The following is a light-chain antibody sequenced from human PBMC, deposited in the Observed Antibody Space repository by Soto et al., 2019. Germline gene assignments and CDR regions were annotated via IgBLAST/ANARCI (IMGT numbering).Light chain of an antibody. CDR2: EVT. CDR3: SSYTSVTTLVV. J-gene: IGLJ1*01. Sequence: QSVLTQPASVSGSPGQSITISCTGTSSDIGRYNFVSWYQQHPGKAPKLLVYEVTNRPSGVSNRFSGSKSGNTASLTIFGLQTEDEADYYCSSYTSVTTLVVFGTGTKVTVL. CDR1: SSDIGRYNF. V-gene: IGLV2-14*01.